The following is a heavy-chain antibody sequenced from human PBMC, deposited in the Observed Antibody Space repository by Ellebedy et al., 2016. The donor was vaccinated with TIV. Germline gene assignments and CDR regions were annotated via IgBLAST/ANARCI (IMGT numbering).Heavy chain of an antibody. V-gene: IGHV3-23*01. CDR1: GFTFSDYA. Sequence: GESLKISCAASGFTFSDYAMSWVRQAPGKGLEWVSTISTRGDKRYYADSVKGRFTISRDNSRNTLSLQMNSLRPEDTAMYYCAKDGGLGRYCVSASCYTNAFDIWGQGTMVSVSS. CDR2: ISTRGDKR. D-gene: IGHD2-2*01. CDR3: AKDGGLGRYCVSASCYTNAFDI. J-gene: IGHJ3*02.